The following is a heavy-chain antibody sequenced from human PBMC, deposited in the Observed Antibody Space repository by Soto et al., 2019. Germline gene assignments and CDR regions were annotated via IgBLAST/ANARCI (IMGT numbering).Heavy chain of an antibody. CDR3: ARVQPSYVWGSYRWARDAFDI. J-gene: IGHJ3*02. CDR2: INHSGST. Sequence: QVQLQQWGAGLLKPSETLSLTCAVYGGSFSGYYLSWIRQPPGQGLEGIGEINHSGSTNYNPSLKGRVTLSVDTSKNQFSLKLSSVTSADTAVNYGARVQPSYVWGSYRWARDAFDIWGQEPMVTVSS. D-gene: IGHD3-16*02. CDR1: GGSFSGYY. V-gene: IGHV4-34*01.